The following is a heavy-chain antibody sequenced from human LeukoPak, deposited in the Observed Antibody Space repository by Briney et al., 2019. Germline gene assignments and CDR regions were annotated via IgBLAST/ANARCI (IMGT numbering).Heavy chain of an antibody. Sequence: GASLKISCKGSGSSFTSYWIGWVRQLPGKGLEWMGIIYPGDSDTRYSPSFQGQVTISADKSISTAYLQWSSLKASDTAMYYCARPNGSGSYYKPFDYWGQGTLVTVSS. J-gene: IGHJ4*02. CDR3: ARPNGSGSYYKPFDY. CDR1: GSSFTSYW. V-gene: IGHV5-51*01. CDR2: IYPGDSDT. D-gene: IGHD3-10*01.